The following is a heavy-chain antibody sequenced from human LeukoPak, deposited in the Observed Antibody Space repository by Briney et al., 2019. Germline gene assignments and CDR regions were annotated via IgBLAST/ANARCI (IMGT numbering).Heavy chain of an antibody. CDR2: ITNSSSYK. CDR3: STGGP. D-gene: IGHD1-14*01. V-gene: IGHV3-21*01. J-gene: IGHJ5*02. Sequence: PGGSLRLSCAASGLTFSSYSMNWVRQAPGKGLEWVSSITNSSSYKHYADSVKGRFTISRDNARNSLYLQMNSLRAEDTAVYYCSTGGPWGQGTLVTVSS. CDR1: GLTFSSYS.